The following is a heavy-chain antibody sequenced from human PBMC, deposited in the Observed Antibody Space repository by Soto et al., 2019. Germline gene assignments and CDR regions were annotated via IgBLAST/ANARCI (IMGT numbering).Heavy chain of an antibody. Sequence: SETLSLTCTVSGGSISSHYWSWIRQPPGKGLEWIGYIYYSGSTNYNPSLKSRVTISVDTSKNQFSLKLSSVTAADTAVYYCARDNIPSYDILTGYSTRWFDPWGQGTLVTVSS. J-gene: IGHJ5*02. CDR1: GGSISSHY. V-gene: IGHV4-59*11. CDR2: IYYSGST. D-gene: IGHD3-9*01. CDR3: ARDNIPSYDILTGYSTRWFDP.